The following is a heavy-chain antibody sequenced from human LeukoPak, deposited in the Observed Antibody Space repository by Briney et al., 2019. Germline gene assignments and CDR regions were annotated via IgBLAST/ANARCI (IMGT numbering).Heavy chain of an antibody. CDR2: MFHSGYT. CDR3: ARGDCSGGSCYPIDY. V-gene: IGHV4-38-2*02. Sequence: SETLSLTCIVSGYSINNGYYWGWIRQPPGKGLEWIGSMFHSGYTYYNPSLKSRVTMSIDTSRNQFSLNLSSVTAADTAVYYCARGDCSGGSCYPIDYWGQGTLVTVSS. D-gene: IGHD2-15*01. J-gene: IGHJ4*02. CDR1: GYSINNGYY.